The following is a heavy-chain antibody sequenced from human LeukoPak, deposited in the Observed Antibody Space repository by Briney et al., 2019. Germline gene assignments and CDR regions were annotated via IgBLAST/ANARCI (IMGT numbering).Heavy chain of an antibody. D-gene: IGHD3-3*01. V-gene: IGHV3-21*01. Sequence: GGSLRLSCAASGFTFNIYSMTWVRQAPGKGLEWVSSIGSSSENIYYADSVRGRFTISRDNSKNTLYLQMDRLRGDDTAVYYCARPHSSDFWSGYYLNYWGLGTLVAVSS. CDR3: ARPHSSDFWSGYYLNY. J-gene: IGHJ4*02. CDR1: GFTFNIYS. CDR2: IGSSSENI.